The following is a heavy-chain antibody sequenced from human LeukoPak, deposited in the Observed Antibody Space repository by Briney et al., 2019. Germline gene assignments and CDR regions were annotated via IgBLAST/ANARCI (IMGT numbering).Heavy chain of an antibody. J-gene: IGHJ4*02. CDR2: ISGSGGST. V-gene: IGHV3-23*01. Sequence: ETLSLTCTVSGGSISSHYWSWIRQPPGKGLEWVSSISGSGGSTYYADSVKGRFTISRDNSKNTLFLQMNSLGAEDTAAYYCAKKSGYSSSCSDYWGQGTLVTVSS. CDR3: AKKSGYSSSCSDY. CDR1: GGSISSHY. D-gene: IGHD6-13*01.